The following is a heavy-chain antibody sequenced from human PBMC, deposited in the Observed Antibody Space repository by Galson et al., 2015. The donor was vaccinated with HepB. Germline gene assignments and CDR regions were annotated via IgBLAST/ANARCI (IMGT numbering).Heavy chain of an antibody. CDR3: ARDPPQVYSSGVDTEHFDY. V-gene: IGHV1-18*01. J-gene: IGHJ4*02. D-gene: IGHD6-19*01. Sequence: SVKVSCKASGYTFTSYGISWVRQAPGQGLEWMGWISAYNGNTNYAQKLQGRVTMTTDTSTSTAYMELRSLRSDDTAVYYCARDPPQVYSSGVDTEHFDYWGQGTLVTVSS. CDR2: ISAYNGNT. CDR1: GYTFTSYG.